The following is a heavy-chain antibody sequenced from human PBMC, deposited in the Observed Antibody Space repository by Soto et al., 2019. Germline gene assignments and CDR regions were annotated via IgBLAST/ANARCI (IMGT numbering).Heavy chain of an antibody. CDR3: ARDQAYCSGGSCYGWFDT. V-gene: IGHV3-33*01. Sequence: QVQLVESGGGVVQPGRSLRLSCAASGFTFSSYGMHWVRQAPGKGLEWVAVIWYDGSNKYYADSVKGRFTISRDNSKNTLYLQMNSLRAEDTAVYYCARDQAYCSGGSCYGWFDTWGQGTLVTVSS. CDR2: IWYDGSNK. D-gene: IGHD2-15*01. CDR1: GFTFSSYG. J-gene: IGHJ5*02.